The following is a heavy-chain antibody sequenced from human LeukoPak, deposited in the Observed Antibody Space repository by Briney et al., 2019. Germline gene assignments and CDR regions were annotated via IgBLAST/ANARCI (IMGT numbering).Heavy chain of an antibody. D-gene: IGHD4-11*01. J-gene: IGHJ6*03. Sequence: ASVTVSCKGYGYTFINHDIDWVRQAAGQGLEWMGWMNSNSGNTGYAQKFKGRVTFTRDTSISTAYMELYSLTSDDTAVYYCARADPLDDYSTYYYYYIDVWGKGTTVTVSS. V-gene: IGHV1-8*03. CDR2: MNSNSGNT. CDR1: GYTFINHD. CDR3: ARADPLDDYSTYYYYYIDV.